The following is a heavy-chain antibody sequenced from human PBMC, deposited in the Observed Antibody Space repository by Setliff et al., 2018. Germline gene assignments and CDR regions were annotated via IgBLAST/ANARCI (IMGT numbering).Heavy chain of an antibody. CDR3: ARAWGYYYGMDV. CDR2: IKQDGSEK. CDR1: GFTFRSYW. D-gene: IGHD7-27*01. V-gene: IGHV3-7*03. J-gene: IGHJ6*02. Sequence: GGSLRLSCAASGFTFRSYWMSWVRQAPGKGLEWVANIKQDGSEKYYVESVKGRFIISRDNAKNSLYLQMNSLRAEDTAVYYCARAWGYYYGMDVWGQGTTVTVSS.